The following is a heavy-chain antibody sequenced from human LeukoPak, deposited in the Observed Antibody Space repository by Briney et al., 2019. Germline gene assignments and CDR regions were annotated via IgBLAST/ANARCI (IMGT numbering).Heavy chain of an antibody. D-gene: IGHD2-2*01. CDR1: GGSINNYY. V-gene: IGHV4-59*01. CDR2: SYFSGST. J-gene: IGHJ5*02. CDR3: ARSPPYCSSPGCYLAWFDP. Sequence: SETLSLTCTVSGGSINNYYWSWIRQPPGKGLEWIGYSYFSGSTNYNPSLSIRLTISVDVSKNQISLKVYSVTAADTAVYYCARSPPYCSSPGCYLAWFDPWGQGTLVTVSS.